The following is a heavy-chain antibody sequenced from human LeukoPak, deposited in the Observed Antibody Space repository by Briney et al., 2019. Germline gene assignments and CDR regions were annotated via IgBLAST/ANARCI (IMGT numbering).Heavy chain of an antibody. Sequence: ASVKVSCKASGYTFTSYAMNWVRQARGQGLEWMGGINTNTGNPTYAQGFTGRFVFSLDTSVSTAYLQISSLKAEDTAVYYCARGPGYSSSWGYGMDVWGQGTTGTVSS. CDR1: GYTFTSYA. CDR2: INTNTGNP. CDR3: ARGPGYSSSWGYGMDV. D-gene: IGHD6-13*01. J-gene: IGHJ6*02. V-gene: IGHV7-4-1*02.